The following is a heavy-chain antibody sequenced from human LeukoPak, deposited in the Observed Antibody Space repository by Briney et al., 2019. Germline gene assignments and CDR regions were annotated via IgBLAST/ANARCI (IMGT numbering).Heavy chain of an antibody. D-gene: IGHD2-2*02. Sequence: PETLSLTCAVYGGSFSGYYWSWIRQPPGKGLEWIGEINHSGSTNYNPSLKSRVTISVDTSKNQLSLKLSSVTAADTAVYYCARGRRLGYCSSTSCHTTGMPWGQGTLVTVSS. V-gene: IGHV4-34*01. CDR1: GGSFSGYY. CDR3: ARGRRLGYCSSTSCHTTGMP. CDR2: INHSGST. J-gene: IGHJ5*02.